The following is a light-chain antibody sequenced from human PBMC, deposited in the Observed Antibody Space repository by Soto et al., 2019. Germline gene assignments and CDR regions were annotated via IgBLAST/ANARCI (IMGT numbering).Light chain of an antibody. CDR3: LQDHGFPLA. CDR1: QDIRND. V-gene: IGKV1-6*01. Sequence: AIQMTQSPSALSESVVDRVTITCLASQDIRNDLGWYQQKPGKAPKLLIYAASSLQSEVPSRFSGSGSGTDFTLTISSLQPEDFATYFCLQDHGFPLAFGGGTKVDI. J-gene: IGKJ4*01. CDR2: AAS.